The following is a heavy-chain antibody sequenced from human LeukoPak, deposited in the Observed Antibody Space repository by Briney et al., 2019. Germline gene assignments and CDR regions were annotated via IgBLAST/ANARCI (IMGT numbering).Heavy chain of an antibody. Sequence: QPGGSLTLSCAASGFTFSDYDMHWVRHPTGKGLELVSAIGTAGDTYYTGSVKGRFTISRENAKNSLYLQMNSLRAGDTAVYYCARVAKERVGGVYYFDYWGQGTLVTVSS. CDR3: ARVAKERVGGVYYFDY. D-gene: IGHD1-1*01. CDR1: GFTFSDYD. J-gene: IGHJ4*02. V-gene: IGHV3-13*01. CDR2: IGTAGDT.